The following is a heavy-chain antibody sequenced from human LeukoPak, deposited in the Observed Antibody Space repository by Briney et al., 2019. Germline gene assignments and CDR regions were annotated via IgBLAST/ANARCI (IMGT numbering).Heavy chain of an antibody. CDR1: GFIVRDYS. Sequence: GGSLRLSCAASGFIVRDYSMSWLRQGPGKGLEWISYISRSGGIIDYADAVKGRFTISRDSAKNSLYLQMKSLRAEDTGVYYCVREGESYSDTSGYQIDYWGQGTLVSMAS. V-gene: IGHV3-11*04. D-gene: IGHD3-22*01. CDR3: VREGESYSDTSGYQIDY. CDR2: ISRSGGII. J-gene: IGHJ4*02.